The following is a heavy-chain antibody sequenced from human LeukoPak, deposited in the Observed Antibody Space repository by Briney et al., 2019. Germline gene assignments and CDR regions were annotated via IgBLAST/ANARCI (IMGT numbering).Heavy chain of an antibody. CDR3: AKGGYSSSLISPIDY. J-gene: IGHJ4*02. Sequence: GGSLRLSCAASGFTFSGHWMHWVRQAPGKGLVGVSRINTDGSSTSYADSVKGRFTISRDNAKNTLYLQMNSLRAEDTAVYYCAKGGYSSSLISPIDYWGQGTLVTVSS. D-gene: IGHD6-6*01. V-gene: IGHV3-74*01. CDR2: INTDGSST. CDR1: GFTFSGHW.